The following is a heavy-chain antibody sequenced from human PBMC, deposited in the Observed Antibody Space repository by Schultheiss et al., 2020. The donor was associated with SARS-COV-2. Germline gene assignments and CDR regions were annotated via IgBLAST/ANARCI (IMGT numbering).Heavy chain of an antibody. Sequence: GGSLRLSCAASGFIFSDYGMHWVRQAPGKGLEWVALISYDGSNEYYADSVKGRFTISRDNSKNTLYLQMNSLRAEDTAVYYCARVGSGWLFYYYYGMDVWGQGTTVTVAS. CDR1: GFIFSDYG. J-gene: IGHJ6*02. V-gene: IGHV3-30*03. CDR3: ARVGSGWLFYYYYGMDV. D-gene: IGHD6-19*01. CDR2: ISYDGSNE.